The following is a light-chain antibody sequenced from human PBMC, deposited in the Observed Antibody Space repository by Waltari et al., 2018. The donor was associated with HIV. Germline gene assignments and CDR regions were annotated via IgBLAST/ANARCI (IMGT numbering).Light chain of an antibody. Sequence: IVMSQSPASLSVSPGDRATLSCTASRTVGTNLAWYQQKPGESPRLIIYSASLRAAGVPARFSGGGSGTEFTLTISSLQSGDFATYYCQHYNAWPPYTFGPGTKVDIK. CDR2: SAS. J-gene: IGKJ2*01. CDR1: RTVGTN. V-gene: IGKV3-15*01. CDR3: QHYNAWPPYT.